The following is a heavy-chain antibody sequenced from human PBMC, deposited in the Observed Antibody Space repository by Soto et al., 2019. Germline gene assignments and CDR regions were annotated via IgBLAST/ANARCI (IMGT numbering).Heavy chain of an antibody. CDR3: ASRKEDYGDYVGWFDP. Sequence: QVQLQESGPGLVKPSQTLSLTCTVSGGSISSGGYYWSWIRQHPGKGLEWIGYIYYSGSTYYNPSLNSRVTISVDTSKNQFSLKLSSVTAADTAVYYCASRKEDYGDYVGWFDPWGQGTLVTVSS. CDR2: IYYSGST. CDR1: GGSISSGGYY. V-gene: IGHV4-31*03. J-gene: IGHJ5*02. D-gene: IGHD4-17*01.